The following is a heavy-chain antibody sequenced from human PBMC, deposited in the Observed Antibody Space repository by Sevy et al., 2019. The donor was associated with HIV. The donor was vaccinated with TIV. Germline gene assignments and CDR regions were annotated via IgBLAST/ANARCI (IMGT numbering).Heavy chain of an antibody. CDR3: ARGDYYGSLYYFDY. V-gene: IGHV3-21*01. CDR1: GFTFSNYF. CDR2: ISSGSSYI. J-gene: IGHJ4*02. Sequence: GGSLRLSCAASGFTFSNYFMNWVRQAPGKGLEWVSSISSGSSYIFYADSLKGRFTISRDNAKNSLYLHMNSLRAEDTAVYYCARGDYYGSLYYFDYWAREHWLPSPQ. D-gene: IGHD3-10*01.